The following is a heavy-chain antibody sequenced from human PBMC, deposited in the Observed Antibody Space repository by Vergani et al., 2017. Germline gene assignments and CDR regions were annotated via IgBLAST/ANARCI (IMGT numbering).Heavy chain of an antibody. V-gene: IGHV3-15*07. J-gene: IGHJ6*02. D-gene: IGHD2-15*01. Sequence: EVQLVESGGGIVKPGGSLRLSCVASGFSFRNAWMNWVRRTPGKGLEWVGRIKSTFDRGTTDYAAAVKGRFTISRDDSKNTLFLQMNGLKTEDIGVYYCTTDHQCGSDGSCCWLIYHHYYDMDVWGQGTTVTVSS. CDR3: TTDHQCGSDGSCCWLIYHHYYDMDV. CDR1: GFSFRNAW. CDR2: IKSTFDRGTT.